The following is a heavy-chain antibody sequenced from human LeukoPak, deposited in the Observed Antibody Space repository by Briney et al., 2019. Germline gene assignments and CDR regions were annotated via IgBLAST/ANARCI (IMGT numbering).Heavy chain of an antibody. Sequence: GASVKVSCKASGSIFAGHFRHWMRQAPGQGLEWMGWVSPTDGSTRYAQNFQGRVTMTRDPSISTAYMELSELGSDDTAVYYCARVPCDYDKYYCYYYGMDVWGQGTTVTVSS. J-gene: IGHJ6*02. CDR2: VSPTDGST. CDR1: GSIFAGHF. V-gene: IGHV1-2*02. D-gene: IGHD3-9*01. CDR3: ARVPCDYDKYYCYYYGMDV.